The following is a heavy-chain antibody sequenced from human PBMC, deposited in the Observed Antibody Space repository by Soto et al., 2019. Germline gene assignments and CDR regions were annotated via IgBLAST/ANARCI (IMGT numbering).Heavy chain of an antibody. CDR2: INSDGSNK. D-gene: IGHD4-4*01. CDR3: ARDPRYSPGY. CDR1: GFTFSNQW. Sequence: GGSLRLSCAASGFTFSNQWMDWVRQVPGKGLVWVSRINSDGSNKYYADSVKGRFTISRDNSKNTLYLQMNSLRAEDTAVYYCARDPRYSPGYWGQGTLVTVCS. V-gene: IGHV3-74*01. J-gene: IGHJ4*02.